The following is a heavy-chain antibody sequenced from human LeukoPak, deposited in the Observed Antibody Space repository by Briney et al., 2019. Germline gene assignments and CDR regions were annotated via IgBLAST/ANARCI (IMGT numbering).Heavy chain of an antibody. CDR3: ARDYGNSGWYSYYYMDV. J-gene: IGHJ6*03. V-gene: IGHV1-18*01. Sequence: GASVKVSCKASGYTFTSYGISWVRQAPGQGLEWMGWISAYNGNTNYAQKLQGRVTMTTDTSTSTAYMELRSLRSDDTAVYYCARDYGNSGWYSYYYMDVWGKGTTVTVSS. CDR1: GYTFTSYG. CDR2: ISAYNGNT. D-gene: IGHD6-19*01.